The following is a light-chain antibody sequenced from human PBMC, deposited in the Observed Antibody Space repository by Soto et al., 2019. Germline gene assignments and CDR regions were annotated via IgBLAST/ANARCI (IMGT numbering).Light chain of an antibody. J-gene: IGKJ1*01. CDR2: GAF. V-gene: IGKV3-15*01. CDR1: QSVSSN. CDR3: QQYNDWPLT. Sequence: EIVMTQYPVTLSVSPGERVTLSCRASQSVSSNLAWYQQKPGQAHSLLIYGAFTRATGIPARFSGTGSGTEFTLTISSLQSEDFALYYCQQYNDWPLTFGQGTKVDI.